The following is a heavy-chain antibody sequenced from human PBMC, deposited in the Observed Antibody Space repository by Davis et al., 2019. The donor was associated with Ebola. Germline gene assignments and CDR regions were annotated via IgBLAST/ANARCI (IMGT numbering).Heavy chain of an antibody. Sequence: PSETLSLTCAVSGGSISSGGYSWSWIRQPPGKGLEWIGYIYHSGSTYYNPSLKSRVTISVDRSKNQFSLKLSSVTAADTAVYYCARGLVDDSSGYYYLDAFDIWGQGTMVTVSS. CDR3: ARGLVDDSSGYYYLDAFDI. CDR1: GGSISSGGYS. D-gene: IGHD3-22*01. V-gene: IGHV4-30-2*01. CDR2: IYHSGST. J-gene: IGHJ3*02.